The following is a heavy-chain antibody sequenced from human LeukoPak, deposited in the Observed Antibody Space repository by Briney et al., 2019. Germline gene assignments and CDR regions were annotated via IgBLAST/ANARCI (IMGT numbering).Heavy chain of an antibody. CDR2: ISSNGAST. J-gene: IGHJ4*02. V-gene: IGHV3-64*01. D-gene: IGHD6-19*01. Sequence: GGSLRLSCAASGFTFSGYTMHGVRQAPGKGLEYLSAISSNGASTYYANSVKGRFTISRDNSKNTLYLQMGSLRAEDMAVYYCARGEGSGWFPFDYWGQGTLVTVSS. CDR3: ARGEGSGWFPFDY. CDR1: GFTFSGYT.